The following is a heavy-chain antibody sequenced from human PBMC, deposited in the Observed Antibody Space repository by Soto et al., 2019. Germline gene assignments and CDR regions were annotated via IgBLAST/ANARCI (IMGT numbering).Heavy chain of an antibody. V-gene: IGHV5-10-1*01. CDR2: IDPSDSYT. Sequence: GESLKISCKGSGYSFTSYWISWVRQMPGKGLEWMGRIDPSDSYTNYRPSFQGHVTISADKSISTAYLQWSSLKASDTAMYYCARGCSSTSCYSRSTYGMDVWGQGTTVTVS. J-gene: IGHJ6*02. CDR3: ARGCSSTSCYSRSTYGMDV. CDR1: GYSFTSYW. D-gene: IGHD2-2*01.